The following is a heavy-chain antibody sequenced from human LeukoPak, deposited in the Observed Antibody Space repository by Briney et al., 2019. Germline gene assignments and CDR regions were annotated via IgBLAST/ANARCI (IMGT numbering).Heavy chain of an antibody. Sequence: SSETLSLTCTVSGGSVSSGSFYWSWIRQPPGKGLEWIGYIYYSGSTNYNPSLKSRVTISVDTSKNHFSLKLSSVTAADTAVYYCARFEVPAAIPYYYGMDVWGQGTTVTVSS. J-gene: IGHJ6*02. D-gene: IGHD2-2*02. CDR3: ARFEVPAAIPYYYGMDV. CDR1: GGSVSSGSFY. CDR2: IYYSGST. V-gene: IGHV4-61*03.